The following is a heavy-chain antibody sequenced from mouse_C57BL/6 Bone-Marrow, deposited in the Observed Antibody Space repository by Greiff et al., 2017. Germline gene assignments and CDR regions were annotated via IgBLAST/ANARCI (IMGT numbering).Heavy chain of an antibody. V-gene: IGHV5-6*02. CDR3: ARQDAGDYCDY. CDR1: GFTFSSYG. Sequence: DVMLVESGGDLVKPGGSLKLSCAASGFTFSSYGMSWVRQTPDKRLEWVATISSGGSYTYYPDSVKGRFTSSRDNAKNTLYLQMSSLKSEDTAMYYGARQDAGDYCDYGGQGTTLTVS. J-gene: IGHJ2*01. CDR2: ISSGGSYT.